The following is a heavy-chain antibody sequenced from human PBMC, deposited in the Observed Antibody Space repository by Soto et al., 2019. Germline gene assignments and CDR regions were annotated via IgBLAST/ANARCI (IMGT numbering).Heavy chain of an antibody. CDR2: ISGSGGST. J-gene: IGHJ4*02. V-gene: IGHV3-23*01. CDR1: GFTFSSYA. Sequence: GGSLRLSCAASGFTFSSYAMSWVRPAPGKRLEWVSAISGSGGSTYYADSVKGWFTISRDNSKNTLYLQMNSLRAEDTSVYYCAKYSSGWPAHFDYWGQGTLVTVSS. CDR3: AKYSSGWPAHFDY. D-gene: IGHD6-19*01.